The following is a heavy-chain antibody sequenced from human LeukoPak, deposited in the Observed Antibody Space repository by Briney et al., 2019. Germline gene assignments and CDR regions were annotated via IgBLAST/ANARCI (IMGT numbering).Heavy chain of an antibody. V-gene: IGHV5-51*01. CDR2: IYPCHSET. CDR1: GYSFTSYW. CDR3: ARHRGQFISSWYSPSFCGIAAAGNLLVDY. D-gene: IGHD6-13*01. J-gene: IGHJ4*02. Sequence: VEALKISSKGSGYSFTSYWIDWVRQMPGKGLEWVGIIYPCHSETIYSPPFQGQVPISAEQSISTAYLPTSSPQTSGTARYYCARHRGQFISSWYSPSFCGIAAAGNLLVDYWGQGTLVTVSS.